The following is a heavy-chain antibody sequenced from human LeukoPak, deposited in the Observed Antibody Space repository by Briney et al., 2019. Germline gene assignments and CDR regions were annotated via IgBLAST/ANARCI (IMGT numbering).Heavy chain of an antibody. V-gene: IGHV3-48*04. CDR2: ISSSSSTI. Sequence: GGSLRLSCAASGFTFSSYNMNWVRQAPGKGLEWVSYISSSSSTIYYADSVKGRFTISRDNAKNSLYLQMNSLRAEDTAVYYCARLYCSGGSCYFPWGQGTLVTVSS. CDR3: ARLYCSGGSCYFP. J-gene: IGHJ4*02. D-gene: IGHD2-15*01. CDR1: GFTFSSYN.